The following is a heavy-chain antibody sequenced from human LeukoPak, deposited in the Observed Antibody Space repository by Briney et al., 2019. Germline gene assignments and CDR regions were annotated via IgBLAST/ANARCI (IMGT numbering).Heavy chain of an antibody. D-gene: IGHD6-19*01. CDR1: GGSISSSSYY. CDR3: ARARSPGIAVAGLSWFDP. J-gene: IGHJ5*02. V-gene: IGHV4-39*01. CDR2: IYYNGNT. Sequence: SETLSLTCTVSGGSISSSSYYWGWIRQPPGKGLEWIGTIYYNGNTYYNPSLKSRVTISVDMSKNQFSLKLSSVTAADTAVYYCARARSPGIAVAGLSWFDPWGQGTLVTVSS.